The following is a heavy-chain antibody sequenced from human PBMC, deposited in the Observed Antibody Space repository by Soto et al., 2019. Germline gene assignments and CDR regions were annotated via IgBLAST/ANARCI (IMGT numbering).Heavy chain of an antibody. D-gene: IGHD6-19*01. CDR1: GYSFTSYW. J-gene: IGHJ6*02. CDR3: ARQAVAQYYYYYGMDV. Sequence: GESLKISCQGSGYSFTSYWISWVRQMPGKGLEWMGRIDPSDSYTNYSPSFQGHVTISADKSISTAYLQWSSLKASDTAMYYCARQAVAQYYYYYGMDVWGQGTTVTVSS. V-gene: IGHV5-10-1*01. CDR2: IDPSDSYT.